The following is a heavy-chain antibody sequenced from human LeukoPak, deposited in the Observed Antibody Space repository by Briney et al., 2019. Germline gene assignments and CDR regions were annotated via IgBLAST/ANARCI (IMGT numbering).Heavy chain of an antibody. CDR3: ARTAKALYYYYYYMDV. V-gene: IGHV3-30*04. Sequence: GGSLRLSCAASGFTFNTYTMHWVRQAPGKGLEWVAVISYDGSNKYYADSVKGRFTISRDNSKNTLYLQMNSLRAEDTAVYYCARTAKALYYYYYYMDVWGKGTTVTVSS. CDR1: GFTFNTYT. J-gene: IGHJ6*03. CDR2: ISYDGSNK. D-gene: IGHD6-25*01.